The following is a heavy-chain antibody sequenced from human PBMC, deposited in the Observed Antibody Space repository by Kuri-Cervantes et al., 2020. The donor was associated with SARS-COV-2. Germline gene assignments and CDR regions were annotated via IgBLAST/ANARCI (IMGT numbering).Heavy chain of an antibody. CDR3: AHSPTYYFDSSGYYYFDY. Sequence: SGPTLVKPTETLTLTCTVSGFSLSNARMGVSWIRQPPGKALEWLAHIFSNDEKSYSTSPKSRLTISKDTSKSQVVLTMTNMDPVDTATYYCAHSPTYYFDSSGYYYFDYWGQGTLVTVSS. D-gene: IGHD3-22*01. J-gene: IGHJ4*02. V-gene: IGHV2-26*01. CDR2: IFSNDEK. CDR1: GFSLSNARMG.